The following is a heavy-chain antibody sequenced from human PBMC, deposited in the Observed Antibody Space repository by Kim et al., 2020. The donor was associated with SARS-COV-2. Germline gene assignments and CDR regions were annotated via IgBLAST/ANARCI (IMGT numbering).Heavy chain of an antibody. CDR1: GYTFTGYY. J-gene: IGHJ5*02. CDR2: INPNSGDT. CDR3: ARPRDPLSSWAVGVWFDP. D-gene: IGHD6-13*01. Sequence: ASVKVSCKASGYTFTGYYMHWVRQAPGQGLEWMGWINPNSGDTNYAQKFQGRVTMTRDTSISTAYMELSRLRSDDTAVYYCARPRDPLSSWAVGVWFDPWGQGTLVTVSS. V-gene: IGHV1-2*02.